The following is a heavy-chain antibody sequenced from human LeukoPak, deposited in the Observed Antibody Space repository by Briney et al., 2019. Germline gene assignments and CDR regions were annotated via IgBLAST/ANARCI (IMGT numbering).Heavy chain of an antibody. CDR3: ARTYCSSTSCYMWD. V-gene: IGHV4-39*01. D-gene: IGHD2-2*02. CDR1: GGSISSSSYY. Sequence: SETLSLTCTVSGGSISSSSYYWGWLRQPPGKGLEWIGSIYYSGSTYYNPSLKSRVTISVDTSKNQFSLKLSSVTAADTAVYYCARTYCSSTSCYMWDWGQGTLVTVSS. J-gene: IGHJ4*02. CDR2: IYYSGST.